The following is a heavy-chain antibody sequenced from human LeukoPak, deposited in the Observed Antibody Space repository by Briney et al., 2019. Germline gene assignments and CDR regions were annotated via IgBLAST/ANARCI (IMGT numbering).Heavy chain of an antibody. V-gene: IGHV3-23*01. Sequence: GGSLRLSCAASGFTFRNYAMSWVRQAPGKGLEWVSAIVGRGGGTYYADSVKGRFTVSRDDSKNTLYLQMNTLRAEDTAVYYCAKWGDYDILTGYYDSDYWGQGTLVTVSS. CDR2: IVGRGGGT. CDR3: AKWGDYDILTGYYDSDY. CDR1: GFTFRNYA. J-gene: IGHJ4*02. D-gene: IGHD3-9*01.